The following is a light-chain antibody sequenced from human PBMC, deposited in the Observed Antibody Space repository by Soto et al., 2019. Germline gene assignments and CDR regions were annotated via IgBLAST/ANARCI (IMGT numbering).Light chain of an antibody. CDR3: QQYGSSPQT. CDR2: KAS. J-gene: IGKJ1*01. V-gene: IGKV1-5*03. CDR1: QTISSW. Sequence: DIQMTQSPSTLSASVGDRVTITCRASQTISSWLAWYQQKPGKAPKLLIYKASYLKSGVPSRFSGSGSGTEFTLTINNLQPDDFASYYCQQYGSSPQTFGQGTKVDIK.